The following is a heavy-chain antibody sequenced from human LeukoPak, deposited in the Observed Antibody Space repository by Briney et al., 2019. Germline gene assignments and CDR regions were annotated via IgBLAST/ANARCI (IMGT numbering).Heavy chain of an antibody. CDR1: GGCMSSSSYY. CDR2: IYYSGST. Sequence: PSETLSLTCTVSGGCMSSSSYYWGWIRQPPGKGLEWIASIYYSGSTYYNPSLKSRVTISVDTSKNQFSLKLSSVTAADTAVYYCARESDRYCSSTSCPNWYDPWGQGTLVTVSS. V-gene: IGHV4-39*07. CDR3: ARESDRYCSSTSCPNWYDP. D-gene: IGHD2-2*01. J-gene: IGHJ5*02.